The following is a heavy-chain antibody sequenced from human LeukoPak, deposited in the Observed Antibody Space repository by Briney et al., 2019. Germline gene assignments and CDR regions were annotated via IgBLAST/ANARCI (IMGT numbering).Heavy chain of an antibody. Sequence: PSETLSLTCTVSGGSISSYYWSWIRQPPGKGLEWIGYIYYSGSTNYNPSLKSRVTISVDTSKNQFSLKLSSVTAADTAVYYCARDTVSLFDYWGQGTLVTVSS. D-gene: IGHD4-11*01. V-gene: IGHV4-59*12. CDR2: IYYSGST. CDR3: ARDTVSLFDY. CDR1: GGSISSYY. J-gene: IGHJ4*02.